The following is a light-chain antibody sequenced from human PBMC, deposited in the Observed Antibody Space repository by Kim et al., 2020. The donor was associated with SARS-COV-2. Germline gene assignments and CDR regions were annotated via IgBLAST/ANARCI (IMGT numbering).Light chain of an antibody. V-gene: IGKV1-39*01. Sequence: DIQMTQFPSSLSASVGDTVTITCRASQTISTHVNWYRQRPGKAPQLLIYDASNLQGGVPSKFRGSGSGTDFSLIISGLQPEDFATYYCQQAYSAPYTSGQGTKLEIK. CDR3: QQAYSAPYT. CDR1: QTISTH. CDR2: DAS. J-gene: IGKJ2*01.